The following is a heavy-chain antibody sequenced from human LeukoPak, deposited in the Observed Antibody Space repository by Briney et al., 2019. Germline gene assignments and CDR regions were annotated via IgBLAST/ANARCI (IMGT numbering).Heavy chain of an antibody. J-gene: IGHJ3*02. D-gene: IGHD2-2*01. V-gene: IGHV4-4*09. CDR1: GGSISSYY. CDR3: ARRCQRGLFAFDI. Sequence: NPSETLSLTCTVSGGSISSYYWSWIRQPPGKGLEWIGYIYTSGSTNYNPSLKSRVTISVDTSKNQFSLKLSSVTAADTAVYYCARRCQRGLFAFDIWGQGTMVTVSS. CDR2: IYTSGST.